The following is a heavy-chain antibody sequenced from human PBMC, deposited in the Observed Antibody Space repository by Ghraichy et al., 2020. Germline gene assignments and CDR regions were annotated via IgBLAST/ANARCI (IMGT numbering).Heavy chain of an antibody. CDR2: IIPIFGTA. D-gene: IGHD6-13*01. V-gene: IGHV1-69*13. J-gene: IGHJ4*02. CDR3: ASLRYSSTLLDY. CDR1: GGTFSSYA. Sequence: SVKVSCKASGGTFSSYAISWVRQAPGQGLEWMGGIIPIFGTANYAQKFQGRVTITADESTSTAYMELSSLRSEDTAVYYCASLRYSSTLLDYWGQGTLVTVSS.